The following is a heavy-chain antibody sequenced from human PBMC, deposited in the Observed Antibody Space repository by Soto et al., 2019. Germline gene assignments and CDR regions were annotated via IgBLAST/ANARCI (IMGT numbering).Heavy chain of an antibody. CDR1: GFTFSSYG. CDR3: ARDLNHRTLNYYGMDV. CDR2: IWYDGSNK. V-gene: IGHV3-33*01. D-gene: IGHD2-8*01. Sequence: GGSLRLSCAASGFTFSSYGMHWVRQAPGKGLEWVAVIWYDGSNKYYADSVKGRFTISRDNSKNTLYLQMNSLRAEDTAVYYCARDLNHRTLNYYGMDVWGQGTTVTVSS. J-gene: IGHJ6*02.